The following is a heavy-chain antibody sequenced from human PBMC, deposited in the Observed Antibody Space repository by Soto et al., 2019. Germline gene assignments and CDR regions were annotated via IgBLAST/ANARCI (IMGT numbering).Heavy chain of an antibody. D-gene: IGHD3-3*01. CDR3: AKENPKYYDFWSGYKLGGYMDV. J-gene: IGHJ6*03. V-gene: IGHV3-9*01. Sequence: EVQLVEAGGGLVQPGRSLRLSCAASGFTFDDYAMHWVRQAPGKGLEWVSGISWNSGSIGYADSVKGRFTISRDNAKNSLYLQMNSLRAEDTALYYCAKENPKYYDFWSGYKLGGYMDVWGKGTTVTVSS. CDR2: ISWNSGSI. CDR1: GFTFDDYA.